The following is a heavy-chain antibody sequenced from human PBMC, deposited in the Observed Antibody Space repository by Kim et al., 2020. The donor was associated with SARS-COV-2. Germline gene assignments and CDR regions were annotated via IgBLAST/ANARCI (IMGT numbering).Heavy chain of an antibody. V-gene: IGHV5-51*01. D-gene: IGHD2-2*01. Sequence: YSPSVQGKVTISADKSSSTAYLQWSGLKASDTAMYYCAREVPAAHLGFDYWGQGTLVTVSS. J-gene: IGHJ4*02. CDR3: AREVPAAHLGFDY.